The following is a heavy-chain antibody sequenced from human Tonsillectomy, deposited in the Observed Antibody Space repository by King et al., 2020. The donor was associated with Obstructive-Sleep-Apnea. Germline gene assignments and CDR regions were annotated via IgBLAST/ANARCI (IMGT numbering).Heavy chain of an antibody. CDR3: ATRIAGGLDAFDI. D-gene: IGHD6-13*01. CDR1: GGSISSYY. V-gene: IGHV4-59*08. J-gene: IGHJ3*02. Sequence: VQLQESGPGLVKPSETLSLTCTVSGGSISSYYLSWIRHPPGKGLEWIGYIYYSGSTNYNPSLTSRVTISVDTSKNQFSLKLSSVTAADTAVYYCATRIAGGLDAFDIWGQGTMVTVSS. CDR2: IYYSGST.